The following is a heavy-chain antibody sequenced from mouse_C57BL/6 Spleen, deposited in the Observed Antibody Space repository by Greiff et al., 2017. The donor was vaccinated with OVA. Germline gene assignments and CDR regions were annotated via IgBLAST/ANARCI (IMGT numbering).Heavy chain of an antibody. V-gene: IGHV1-69*01. CDR3: ARGAGAWLAY. CDR2: IDPSDSYT. Sequence: QVQLQQPGAELVMPGASVKLSCKASGYTFTSYWMHWVKQRPGQGLEWIGEIDPSDSYTNYNQKFKGKSTLTVDKSSSTAYMQLSSLTSEDSAVYYCARGAGAWLAYWGQGTLVTVSA. D-gene: IGHD1-1*02. J-gene: IGHJ3*01. CDR1: GYTFTSYW.